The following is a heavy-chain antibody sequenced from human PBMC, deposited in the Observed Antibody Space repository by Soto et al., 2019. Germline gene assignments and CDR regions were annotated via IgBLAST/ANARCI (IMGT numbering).Heavy chain of an antibody. D-gene: IGHD4-17*01. CDR3: AKNYGGNSQFFDL. Sequence: QVQLQESGPGLVKPSETLSLNCSFSGDAITRHYWSWIRQSPGKGLEWPGYFFHTGTALYNPSLRSRVTMSVDTSKNQFSLKLTSVIPADTAVYFCAKNYGGNSQFFDLWGRGTLVTVSS. CDR2: FFHTGTA. CDR1: GDAITRHY. J-gene: IGHJ2*01. V-gene: IGHV4-59*11.